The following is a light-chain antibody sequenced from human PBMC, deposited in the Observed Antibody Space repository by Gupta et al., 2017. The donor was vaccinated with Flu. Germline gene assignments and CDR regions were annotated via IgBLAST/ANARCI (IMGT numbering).Light chain of an antibody. CDR2: WAF. J-gene: IGKJ3*01. V-gene: IGKV4-1*01. CDR1: QSVLSSSNNKNY. Sequence: DIVMTQSPDSLAVSLGERATINCKSSQSVLSSSNNKNYLAWYPQKPGQPPKLLIYWAFTRESGVPDRFSGSGSGTDFTLTISSLQAEDLAVYYCQQYYNIPFTFGPGTKVEVK. CDR3: QQYYNIPFT.